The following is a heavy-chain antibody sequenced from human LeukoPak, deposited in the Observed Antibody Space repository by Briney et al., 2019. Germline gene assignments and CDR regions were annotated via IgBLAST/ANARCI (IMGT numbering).Heavy chain of an antibody. CDR2: IYSGGST. D-gene: IGHD2-15*01. J-gene: IGHJ6*03. V-gene: IGHV3-53*05. CDR3: AKVMPPGRIRFYSYYMDV. Sequence: GGSLRLSCAASGFTVSGTYMSWVRQAPGKGLEWVSVIYSGGSTYYADSVKGRFTISRDKSKNTLSLQMNGLRVEDTAVYYCAKVMPPGRIRFYSYYMDVWGKGTTVTVS. CDR1: GFTVSGTY.